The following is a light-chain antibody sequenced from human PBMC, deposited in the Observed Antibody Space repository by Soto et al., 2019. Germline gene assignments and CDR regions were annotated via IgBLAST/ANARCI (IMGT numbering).Light chain of an antibody. J-gene: IGKJ1*01. Sequence: DIQMTPSPSTLSASIGDRVSITCRASQSISKWLAWHQQKPGKAPKLLIYDASTLQSGVPPRFSGSGSGTEFTLTIRSLQPDDIATYYCQQYSSYSAWTFGEGTKVDI. V-gene: IGKV1-5*01. CDR2: DAS. CDR3: QQYSSYSAWT. CDR1: QSISKW.